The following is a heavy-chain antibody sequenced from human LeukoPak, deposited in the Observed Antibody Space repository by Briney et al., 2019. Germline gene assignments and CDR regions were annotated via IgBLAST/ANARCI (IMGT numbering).Heavy chain of an antibody. Sequence: GGSLRLSCAASEFTFRSHWMHWVRQVPGKGLVWVSRITSDGSSTSYADSVKGRFTISRDNAKNTLYLQMNSLRAEDTAVYYCARDTGYSFADWGQGTLVTVSS. CDR2: ITSDGSST. D-gene: IGHD5-18*01. V-gene: IGHV3-74*01. CDR1: EFTFRSHW. J-gene: IGHJ4*02. CDR3: ARDTGYSFAD.